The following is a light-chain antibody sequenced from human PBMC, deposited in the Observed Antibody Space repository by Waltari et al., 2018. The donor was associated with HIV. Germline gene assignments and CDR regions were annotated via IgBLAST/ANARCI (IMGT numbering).Light chain of an antibody. CDR2: GNN. J-gene: IGLJ2*01. CDR3: APWDDSLNGWI. V-gene: IGLV1-44*01. Sequence: QSVLTQPPSASGTPGQRVTISCSGSSSNIGSNHVNWYQQLPGTAPKLHIYGNNQRPSGVPDRFSGSKSGTSASLAISGLQSEDEAVYYCAPWDDSLNGWIFGGGTKLTVL. CDR1: SSNIGSNH.